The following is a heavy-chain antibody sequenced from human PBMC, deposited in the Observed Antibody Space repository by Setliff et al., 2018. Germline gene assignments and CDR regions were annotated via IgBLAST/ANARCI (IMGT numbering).Heavy chain of an antibody. V-gene: IGHV1-2*02. CDR1: GYTFTAYY. D-gene: IGHD3-3*01. CDR3: ARDRDVSTIFGVVIPAASGLGY. J-gene: IGHJ4*02. CDR2: INPDSGAT. Sequence: ASVKVSCKASGYTFTAYYMHWVRQAPGQGPEWMGWINPDSGATNFAQKFQGRVTMTRDTSTTTAYMDLNSLRSDDTATYFCARDRDVSTIFGVVIPAASGLGYWGQGTLVT.